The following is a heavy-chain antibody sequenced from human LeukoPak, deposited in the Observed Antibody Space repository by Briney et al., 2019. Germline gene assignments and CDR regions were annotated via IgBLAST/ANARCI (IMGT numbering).Heavy chain of an antibody. D-gene: IGHD6-13*01. J-gene: IGHJ4*02. Sequence: GGYLRLSCAASGFTFSSYSMNWVRQAPGEGLEWVSSISSSSSYIYYADSVKGRFTISRDNAKNSLYLQMNSLRAEDTAVYYCARDRSSSSWYVPFDYWGQGTLVTVSS. CDR2: ISSSSSYI. V-gene: IGHV3-21*01. CDR1: GFTFSSYS. CDR3: ARDRSSSSWYVPFDY.